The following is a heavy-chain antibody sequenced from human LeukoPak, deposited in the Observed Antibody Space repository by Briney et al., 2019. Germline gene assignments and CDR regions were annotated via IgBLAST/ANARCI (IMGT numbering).Heavy chain of an antibody. CDR3: ASSGGFILNWYLDL. D-gene: IGHD3-16*01. Sequence: GGSLRLSCAASGFTFSTYAMHWVRQAPGKGLEYVSAISGNGGSTYYANSVKGRFTISRDNSKNTLYLQMGSLRAEDMAVYYCASSGGFILNWYLDLWGRGTLVTVSS. CDR2: ISGNGGST. J-gene: IGHJ2*01. CDR1: GFTFSTYA. V-gene: IGHV3-64*01.